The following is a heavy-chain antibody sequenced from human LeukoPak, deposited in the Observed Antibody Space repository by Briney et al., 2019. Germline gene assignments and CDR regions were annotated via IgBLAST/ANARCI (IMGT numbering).Heavy chain of an antibody. CDR2: IKSVGSSI. CDR1: GFTFSSYW. CDR3: TRDLDYGGKSNFDY. V-gene: IGHV3-74*03. Sequence: GGSLRLSCAASGFTFSSYWMHWVRQAPGKGLVWVSRIKSVGSSIMYADSVKGRFTISRDNAKNTLYLQMNSLRAEDTAVYYCTRDLDYGGKSNFDYWGQGTLVTVSS. J-gene: IGHJ4*02. D-gene: IGHD4-23*01.